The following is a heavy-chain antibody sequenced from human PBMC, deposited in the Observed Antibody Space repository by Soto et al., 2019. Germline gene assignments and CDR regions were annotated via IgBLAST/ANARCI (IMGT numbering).Heavy chain of an antibody. D-gene: IGHD4-17*01. CDR2: IYWDDDK. V-gene: IGHV2-5*02. CDR1: GFSLSTSGVG. J-gene: IGHJ4*02. CDR3: AHRQRTVYFDY. Sequence: QSTLKESGPTLVKPTQTLTLTCTFSGFSLSTSGVGVGWIRQTPGKALEWLALIYWDDDKRYSPSLKSRLTITEDTSKNQVVLTMTNMDPVDTATYYCAHRQRTVYFDYWGQGTLVTVSS.